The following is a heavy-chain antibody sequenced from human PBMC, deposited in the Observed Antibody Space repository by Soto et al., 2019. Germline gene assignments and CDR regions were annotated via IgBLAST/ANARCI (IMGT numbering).Heavy chain of an antibody. CDR2: IIPIFGTA. D-gene: IGHD2-8*02. V-gene: IGHV1-69*13. J-gene: IGHJ5*02. CDR1: GGTFSSYA. Sequence: SVKVSCKASGGTFSSYAISWVRQAPGQGLEWMGGIIPIFGTANYAQKFQGRVTITADESTSTAYMELSSLRSEDTAMYYCARHWAVPGDWFDPWGQGTLVTVSS. CDR3: ARHWAVPGDWFDP.